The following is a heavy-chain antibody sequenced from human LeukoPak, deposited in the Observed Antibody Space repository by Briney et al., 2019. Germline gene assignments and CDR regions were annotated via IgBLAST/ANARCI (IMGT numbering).Heavy chain of an antibody. CDR1: GFTFSSYW. CDR3: AKDMSTGFIAAAGGVDY. CDR2: IKQDGSEK. J-gene: IGHJ4*02. Sequence: PGGSLRLSCAASGFTFSSYWMSWVRQAPGKGLEWVANIKQDGSEKYYVDSVKGRFTISRDNAKNSLYLQMNSLRAEDTAVYYCAKDMSTGFIAAAGGVDYWGQGTLVTVSS. V-gene: IGHV3-7*01. D-gene: IGHD6-13*01.